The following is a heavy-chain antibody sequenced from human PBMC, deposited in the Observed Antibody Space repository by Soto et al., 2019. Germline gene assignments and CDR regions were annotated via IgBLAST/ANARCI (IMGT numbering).Heavy chain of an antibody. J-gene: IGHJ5*02. CDR2: IYYSGST. Sequence: SDTLSLTCPFSGGSISSYYWSWIRQPPGKGLEWIGYIYYSGSTNYNPSLKSRVTISVDTSKTQFSLKLRSVTAADTAVYYGARGSQVRSAWFDPWGRGSVGTV. CDR1: GGSISSYY. CDR3: ARGSQVRSAWFDP. V-gene: IGHV4-59*01.